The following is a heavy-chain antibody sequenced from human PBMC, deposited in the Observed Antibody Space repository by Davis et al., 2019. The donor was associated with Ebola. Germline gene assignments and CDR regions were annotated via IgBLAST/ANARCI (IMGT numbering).Heavy chain of an antibody. CDR1: GFTFSDYY. CDR2: IYYSGST. CDR3: ARDYYYYGMDV. J-gene: IGHJ6*02. V-gene: IGHV4-59*01. Sequence: GSLRLSCAPSGFTFSDYYMSWIRQPPGKGLEWIGYIYYSGSTNYNPSLKSRVTISVDTSKNQFSLKLSSVTAADTAVYYCARDYYYYGMDVWDQGTTVTVSS.